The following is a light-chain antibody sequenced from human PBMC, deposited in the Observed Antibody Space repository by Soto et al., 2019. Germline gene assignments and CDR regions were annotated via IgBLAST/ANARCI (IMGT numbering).Light chain of an antibody. Sequence: QSVLTQPPSVSGAPGQRVTISCTGSSSNIGAGYDGHWYQQLPGTAPKLLIYGNSNRPSGVPDRFSGSKSGTSASLAITGLQAEHEADYYCQSYDSSLSGVVLGGGTKLTVL. CDR3: QSYDSSLSGVV. CDR2: GNS. V-gene: IGLV1-40*01. J-gene: IGLJ2*01. CDR1: SSNIGAGYD.